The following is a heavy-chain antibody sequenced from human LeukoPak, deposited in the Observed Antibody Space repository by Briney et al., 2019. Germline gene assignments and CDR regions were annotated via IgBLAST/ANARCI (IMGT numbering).Heavy chain of an antibody. J-gene: IGHJ6*03. V-gene: IGHV4-59*08. CDR1: GGSISSYY. D-gene: IGHD6-13*01. CDR3: ARLYSSSRYLYYYYYMDV. CDR2: IYYSGST. Sequence: PSETLSLTCTVSGGSISSYYWSWIRQPPGKGLEWIGYIYYSGSTNYNPSLKSRVTISVDTSKNQFSLKLSSVTAADTAVYYCARLYSSSRYLYYYYYMDVWGKGTTVTISS.